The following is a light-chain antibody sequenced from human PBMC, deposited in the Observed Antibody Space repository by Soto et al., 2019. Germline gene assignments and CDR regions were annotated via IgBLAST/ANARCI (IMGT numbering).Light chain of an antibody. CDR1: QSVSSY. V-gene: IGKV3-11*01. CDR2: DAS. J-gene: IGKJ1*01. CDR3: QQYVNSPLT. Sequence: EIVLTQSPATLSLSPGERATLYCRASQSVSSYLAWYQQKPGQAPRLLIYDASKRATGIPARFSGSGSGTDFTLTISSLEPEDFAVYYCQQYVNSPLTFGQGTKVDIK.